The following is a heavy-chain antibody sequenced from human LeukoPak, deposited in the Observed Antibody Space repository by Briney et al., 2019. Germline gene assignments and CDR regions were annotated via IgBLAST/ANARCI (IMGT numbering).Heavy chain of an antibody. CDR1: GFTFSSYA. CDR3: AKDTNDIAVAGAEFDY. V-gene: IGHV3-9*01. D-gene: IGHD6-19*01. CDR2: ISWNSGSI. Sequence: GGSLRLSCAASGFTFSSYAMSWVRQAPGKGLEWVSGISWNSGSIGYADSVKGRFTISRDSAKNSLYLQMNSLRAEDTALYYCAKDTNDIAVAGAEFDYWGQGTLVTVSS. J-gene: IGHJ4*02.